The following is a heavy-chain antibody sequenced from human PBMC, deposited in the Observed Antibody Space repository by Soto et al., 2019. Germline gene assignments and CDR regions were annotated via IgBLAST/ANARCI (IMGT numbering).Heavy chain of an antibody. Sequence: QVQLVQSGAEVKKPGASVKVSCKTSGYTFTGYYIYWVRQAPGQGLEWMGWINPHSGGTDSSQKCRGRVTMTRDTSISTAYMELSRLRSDDTAVYYCAGTSCSSTTCPTTYWGQGTLVTVSS. D-gene: IGHD2-2*01. CDR1: GYTFTGYY. J-gene: IGHJ4*02. CDR3: AGTSCSSTTCPTTY. CDR2: INPHSGGT. V-gene: IGHV1-2*02.